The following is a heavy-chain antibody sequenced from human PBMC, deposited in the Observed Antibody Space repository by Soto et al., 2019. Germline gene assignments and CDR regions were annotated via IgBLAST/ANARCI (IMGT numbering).Heavy chain of an antibody. CDR2: ITEDGSGT. J-gene: IGHJ4*02. CDR3: VRGTNGWRGMDY. D-gene: IGHD2-8*01. Sequence: SRRLSCSTSGFTFSSYPIHWGRQPPRKGPVWVSRITEDGSGTTYADSVKGRFTVTRDNAKNTMYLQMSGLGAEDTAVYHCVRGTNGWRGMDYWGQGTLVTVSS. CDR1: GFTFSSYP. V-gene: IGHV3-74*01.